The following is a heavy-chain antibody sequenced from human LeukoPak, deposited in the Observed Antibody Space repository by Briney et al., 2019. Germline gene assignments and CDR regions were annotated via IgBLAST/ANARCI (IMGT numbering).Heavy chain of an antibody. CDR2: IYHSGGS. CDR3: AKAGTTGIHHWFDP. V-gene: IGHV4-38-2*01. Sequence: PSETLSLTCVVSGYSISNDYYWGWIRQPPGKGLEWIGNIYHSGGSYYNPSLTSRVTILVDTSKNQFSLKLSSVTAADTAVYYCAKAGTTGIHHWFDPWGQGNLVTVSS. J-gene: IGHJ5*02. CDR1: GYSISNDYY. D-gene: IGHD1-1*01.